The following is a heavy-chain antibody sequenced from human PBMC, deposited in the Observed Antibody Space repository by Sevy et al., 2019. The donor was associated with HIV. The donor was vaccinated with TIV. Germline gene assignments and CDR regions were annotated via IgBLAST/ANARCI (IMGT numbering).Heavy chain of an antibody. V-gene: IGHV3-48*01. CDR2: ISSSGSPI. CDR1: GFKFNTYS. CDR3: TREYDFWRGNYNPDLHHVMDV. Sequence: GGSLRLSCTASGFKFNTYSMDWVRQAPGKGLEWVSYISSSGSPIYYADSVKGRFTISRDNDKNSLYLQMNSLRAEDTAVYYCTREYDFWRGNYNPDLHHVMDVWGQGTTVTVSS. D-gene: IGHD3-3*01. J-gene: IGHJ6*02.